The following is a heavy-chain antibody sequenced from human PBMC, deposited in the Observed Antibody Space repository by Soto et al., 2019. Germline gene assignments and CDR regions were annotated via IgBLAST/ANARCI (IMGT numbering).Heavy chain of an antibody. CDR3: AKDSPYSASYKEDGFDI. D-gene: IGHD1-26*01. J-gene: IGHJ3*02. V-gene: IGHV1-46*01. Sequence: ASVKVSCKAPGYTFTSYYIHWVRQAPGQGLEWMGIFNPTGDTASYAQKLQGRVTMTRDTSTGTAYMELGSLRSEDTAVYYCAKDSPYSASYKEDGFDIWGQGSLVTVS. CDR1: GYTFTSYY. CDR2: FNPTGDTA.